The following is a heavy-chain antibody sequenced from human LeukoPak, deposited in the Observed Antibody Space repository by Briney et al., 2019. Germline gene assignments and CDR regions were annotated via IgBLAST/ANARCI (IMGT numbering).Heavy chain of an antibody. CDR1: GFTFSSYA. V-gene: IGHV3-23*01. CDR2: ISGSGGST. J-gene: IGHJ4*02. Sequence: GGFLRLSCAASGFTFSSYAMSWVRQAPGKGLEWVSAISGSGGSTYYADSVKGRFTISRDNSKNTLYLQMNSLRAEDTAVYYCAKARDIVVVVAATNYWGQGTLVTVSS. D-gene: IGHD2-15*01. CDR3: AKARDIVVVVAATNY.